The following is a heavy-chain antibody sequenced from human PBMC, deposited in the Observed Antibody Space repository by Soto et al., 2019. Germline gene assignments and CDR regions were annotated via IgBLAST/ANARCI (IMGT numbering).Heavy chain of an antibody. CDR2: ISSSSSTI. J-gene: IGHJ5*02. CDR1: GFTFSSYS. CDR3: PSHPGRIARIGGFDP. V-gene: IGHV3-48*01. D-gene: IGHD6-13*01. Sequence: EVQLVESGGGLVQPGGSLRLSCAASGFTFSSYSMNWVRQAPGKGLEWVSYISSSSSTIYYAASVKGRFSISRDNAQNCLYLEMQTLRAEATAGYYCPSHPGRIARIGGFDPLGQGTLVTVSS.